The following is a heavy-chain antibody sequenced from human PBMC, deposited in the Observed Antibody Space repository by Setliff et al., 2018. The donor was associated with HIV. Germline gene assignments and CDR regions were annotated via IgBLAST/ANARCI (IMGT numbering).Heavy chain of an antibody. D-gene: IGHD1-7*01. CDR2: INYRGNT. CDR1: GGSINNHY. V-gene: IGHV4-59*08. CDR3: ARTGSNWNWDY. J-gene: IGHJ4*02. Sequence: PSETLSLTCTVSGGSINNHYWTWIRQPPGKGLEWIGYINYRGNTYYNPSVKSRVTISVDTSKNQFSLKLSSVTAADTAVYYCARTGSNWNWDYWGQGTLVTVSS.